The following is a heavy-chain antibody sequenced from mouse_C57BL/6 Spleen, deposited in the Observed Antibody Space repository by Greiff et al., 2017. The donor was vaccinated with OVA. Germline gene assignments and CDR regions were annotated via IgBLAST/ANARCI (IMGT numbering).Heavy chain of an antibody. J-gene: IGHJ2*01. CDR2: ISSGGSYT. Sequence: EVMLVESGGDLVKPGGSLKLSCAASGFTFSSYGMSWVRQTPDKRLEWVATISSGGSYTYYPDSVKGRFTISRDNAKNTLYLQMSSLKSEDTAMYYCARGGLGFDYWGQGTTLTVSS. CDR1: GFTFSSYG. CDR3: ARGGLGFDY. V-gene: IGHV5-6*01. D-gene: IGHD3-3*01.